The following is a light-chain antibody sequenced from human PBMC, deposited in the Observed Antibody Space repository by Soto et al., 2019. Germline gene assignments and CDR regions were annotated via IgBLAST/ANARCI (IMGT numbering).Light chain of an antibody. CDR3: QQYNNWPGYT. CDR1: QSVSSN. J-gene: IGKJ2*01. CDR2: GAS. V-gene: IGKV3-15*01. Sequence: EIVMTQSPATLSVSPGERATLSCRASQSVSSNLAWYQQKPGQAPRLLIYGASTRATGIPARFSGSASGTEFTLTISSLPSEDFAVYYCQQYNNWPGYTFGQGTKLEIK.